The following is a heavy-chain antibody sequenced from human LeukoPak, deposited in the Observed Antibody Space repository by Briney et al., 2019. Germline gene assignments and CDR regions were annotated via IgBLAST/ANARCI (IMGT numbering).Heavy chain of an antibody. J-gene: IGHJ3*02. Sequence: ASVKVSCKASGYTFTSYYMHWVRQAPGQGLEWMGIINPSGGSTSYAQKFQGRVTMTRDTSTSTVYMELSRLRSEDTAVYYCARERDCSGGSCYPTHDAFDIWGQGTMVTVSS. CDR1: GYTFTSYY. CDR3: ARERDCSGGSCYPTHDAFDI. CDR2: INPSGGST. V-gene: IGHV1-46*01. D-gene: IGHD2-15*01.